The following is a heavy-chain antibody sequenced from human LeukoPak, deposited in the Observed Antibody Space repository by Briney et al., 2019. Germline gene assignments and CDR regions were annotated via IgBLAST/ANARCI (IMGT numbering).Heavy chain of an antibody. D-gene: IGHD2-2*01. J-gene: IGHJ5*02. Sequence: GESLKISCKGSGYSFASYWIGCVRQMPGKGLEWMGIIYPGDSDTRYSPSFQGQVTISADKSISTAYLQWSSLKASDTAMYYCARCRGYCSSTSCYNGVVVDWFDPWGQGTLVTVSS. V-gene: IGHV5-51*01. CDR2: IYPGDSDT. CDR1: GYSFASYW. CDR3: ARCRGYCSSTSCYNGVVVDWFDP.